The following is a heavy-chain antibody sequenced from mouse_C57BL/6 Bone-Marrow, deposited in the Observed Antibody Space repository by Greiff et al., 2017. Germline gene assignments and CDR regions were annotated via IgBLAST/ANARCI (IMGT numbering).Heavy chain of an antibody. V-gene: IGHV1-64*01. CDR2: MHPNGGSP. CDR3: ARSYDYDDYTMDY. CDR1: GYTFTNYW. D-gene: IGHD2-4*01. Sequence: QVQLQQPGAELVKPGASVKLSCKASGYTFTNYWMHWVKQRPGPGLEWIGMMHPNGGSPDYNEKFKSEATLSVDKSARTAYMELSCLTSEDSAVYYCARSYDYDDYTMDYWGQGTSGTGSS. J-gene: IGHJ4*01.